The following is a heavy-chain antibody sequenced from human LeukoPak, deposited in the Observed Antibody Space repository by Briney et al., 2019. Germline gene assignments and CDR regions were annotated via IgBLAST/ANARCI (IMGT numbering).Heavy chain of an antibody. CDR3: ARDSGTIPDNWFDP. Sequence: ASVKVSCKASGGTFSSYAISWVRQAPGQGLEWMGRIIPILGIANYAQKFQGRVTITADKSTSTAYMELSSLRSEDTAVYYCARDSGTIPDNWFDPWGQGTLVTVSS. V-gene: IGHV1-69*04. CDR1: GGTFSSYA. J-gene: IGHJ5*02. D-gene: IGHD1-7*01. CDR2: IIPILGIA.